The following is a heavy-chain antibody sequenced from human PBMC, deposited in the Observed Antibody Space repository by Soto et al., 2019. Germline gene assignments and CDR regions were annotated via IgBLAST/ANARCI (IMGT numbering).Heavy chain of an antibody. Sequence: PEDSLRPSSQTFGFTFSNFSRIWVRQSPGKGLEWVSTIIVSGSTTYYADSVKGRFTISRDNSKNTLYLQMNSLRAADTAVFYCAKGLPTTFGTTFDYWGQGP. CDR3: AKGLPTTFGTTFDY. CDR1: GFTFSNFS. V-gene: IGHV3-23*01. D-gene: IGHD3-16*01. CDR2: IIVSGSTT. J-gene: IGHJ4*02.